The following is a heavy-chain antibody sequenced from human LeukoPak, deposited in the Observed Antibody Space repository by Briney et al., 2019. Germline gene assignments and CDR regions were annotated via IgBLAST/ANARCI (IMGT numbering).Heavy chain of an antibody. J-gene: IGHJ3*02. V-gene: IGHV1-69*04. CDR3: ARDQYYYDSSGYRQPGAFDI. D-gene: IGHD3-22*01. CDR1: GGTVSSYA. CDR2: IIPILGIA. Sequence: ASVKVSCKASGGTVSSYAISWVRQAPGHGLEWMGRIIPILGIAKYAQKFKGRVTITADKSTRTTYMELSSLRSEDTAVYYCARDQYYYDSSGYRQPGAFDIWGQGTMVTVSS.